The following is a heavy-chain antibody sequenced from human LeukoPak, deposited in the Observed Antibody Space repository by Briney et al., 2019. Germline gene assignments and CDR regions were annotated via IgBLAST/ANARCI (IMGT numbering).Heavy chain of an antibody. V-gene: IGHV1-8*01. J-gene: IGHJ4*02. D-gene: IGHD3-22*01. Sequence: ASVKVSCKASGYTFTSYDINWVRQATGQGLEWMGWMSPNSGNTAYAQKFQGRVTISRNTSISTVYTEVSSLRSEDTAVYYCAREDYYDSGSNDYWGQGTLVTVSS. CDR2: MSPNSGNT. CDR3: AREDYYDSGSNDY. CDR1: GYTFTSYD.